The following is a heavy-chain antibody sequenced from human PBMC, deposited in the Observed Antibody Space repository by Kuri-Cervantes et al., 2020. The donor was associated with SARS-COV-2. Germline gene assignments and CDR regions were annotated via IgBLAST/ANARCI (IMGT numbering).Heavy chain of an antibody. J-gene: IGHJ1*01. V-gene: IGHV3-30*19. CDR2: ISYDGSNK. D-gene: IGHD5-12*01. CDR3: ARPHARYSGYEVGY. Sequence: GESLKISCAASGFTFSSYGMHWVRQAPGKGLEWVAVISYDGSNKYYADSVKGRFTISRDNSKNTLYLQMNSLRAEDTAVYYCARPHARYSGYEVGYWGQGTLVTVSS. CDR1: GFTFSSYG.